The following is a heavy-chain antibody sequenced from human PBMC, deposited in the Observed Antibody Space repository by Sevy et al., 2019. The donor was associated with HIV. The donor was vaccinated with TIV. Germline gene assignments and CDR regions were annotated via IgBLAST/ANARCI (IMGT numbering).Heavy chain of an antibody. CDR1: GFTLRSYD. J-gene: IGHJ2*01. D-gene: IGHD2-15*01. Sequence: GGSPRLSCAASGFTLRSYDMHWVRQVPGKGLEWVSSIGSSDDTYYSGSVKGRFTISRENAKNSLYLQMNSLRAGDTAVYYCARGGYCSGGTCHTNWYFDLWGRGTLVTVSS. V-gene: IGHV3-13*01. CDR3: ARGGYCSGGTCHTNWYFDL. CDR2: IGSSDDT.